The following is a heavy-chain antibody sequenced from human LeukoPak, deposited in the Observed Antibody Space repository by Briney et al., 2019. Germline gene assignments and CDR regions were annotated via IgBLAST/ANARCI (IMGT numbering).Heavy chain of an antibody. CDR3: ARVTYYYDSSGSIDY. CDR2: INHSGST. V-gene: IGHV4-34*01. J-gene: IGHJ4*02. Sequence: KPSETLSLTCAVYGGSFSGYYWSWIRQPPGKGLEWIGEINHSGSTNYNPSLKSRVTISVDTSKSQFSLKLSSVTAADTAVYYCARVTYYYDSSGSIDYWGQGTLVTVSS. CDR1: GGSFSGYY. D-gene: IGHD3-22*01.